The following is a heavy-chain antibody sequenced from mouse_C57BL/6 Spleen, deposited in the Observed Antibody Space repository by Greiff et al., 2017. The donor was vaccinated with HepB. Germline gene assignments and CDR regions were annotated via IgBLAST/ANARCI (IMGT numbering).Heavy chain of an antibody. J-gene: IGHJ2*01. V-gene: IGHV1-15*01. D-gene: IGHD3-2*02. CDR2: IDPETGGT. Sequence: RVRPGASVTLSCKASGYTFTDYEMHWVKQTPVHGLEWIGAIDPETGGTAYNQKFKGKAILTADKSSSTAYMELRSLTSEDSAVYYCTRDSSGYVFDYWGQGTTLTVSS. CDR3: TRDSSGYVFDY. CDR1: GYTFTDYE.